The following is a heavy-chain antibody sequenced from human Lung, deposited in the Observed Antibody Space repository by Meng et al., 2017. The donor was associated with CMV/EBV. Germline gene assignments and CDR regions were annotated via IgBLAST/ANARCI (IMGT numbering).Heavy chain of an antibody. Sequence: GSLRLXCAVYGGSFSGYYWSWIRQPPGKGLEWIGEINHSGSTNYNPSLKSRVTISVDTSKNQFSLKLSSVTAADTAVYYCARAQSTVTTGRNFQYWGQGXLVTVSS. J-gene: IGHJ1*01. D-gene: IGHD4-17*01. V-gene: IGHV4-34*01. CDR1: GGSFSGYY. CDR3: ARAQSTVTTGRNFQY. CDR2: INHSGST.